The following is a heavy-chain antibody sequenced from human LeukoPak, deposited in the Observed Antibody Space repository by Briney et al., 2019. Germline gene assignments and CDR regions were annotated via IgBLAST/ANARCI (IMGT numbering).Heavy chain of an antibody. V-gene: IGHV3-15*01. CDR3: TRARVPGVVIPVDY. D-gene: IGHD3-3*01. J-gene: IGHJ4*02. CDR2: IKSKTDGGTT. CDR1: GFTFSNAW. Sequence: GGSLRLSCAASGFTFSNAWMSWVRQAPGKGLEWVGRIKSKTDGGTTEYAASVKGRFTISRDDYKSIAYLQMNSLKTEDTALYYCTRARVPGVVIPVDYWGQGTLVTVSS.